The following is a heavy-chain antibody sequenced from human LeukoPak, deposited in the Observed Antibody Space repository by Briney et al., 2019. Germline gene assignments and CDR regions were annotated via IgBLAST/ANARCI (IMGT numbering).Heavy chain of an antibody. Sequence: GGSLRLSCAASGFTFNTYAMHWVRHAPGKGLQWLAVISHLGSPEYYADSVKGRFTISRDNSRNTLYLHMNSLRPEDTAVYSCARDPEDYMDVWGRGTTVIVSS. CDR3: ARDPEDYMDV. CDR2: ISHLGSPE. CDR1: GFTFNTYA. V-gene: IGHV3-30*04. J-gene: IGHJ6*03.